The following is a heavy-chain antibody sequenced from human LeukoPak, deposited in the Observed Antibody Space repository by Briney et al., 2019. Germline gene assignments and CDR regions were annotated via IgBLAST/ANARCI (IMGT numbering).Heavy chain of an antibody. CDR3: AKDAGGYYYYYMDV. J-gene: IGHJ6*03. V-gene: IGHV3-9*01. D-gene: IGHD3-16*01. Sequence: GGSLRLSCAASGFTFDDYAMHWVRQAPGKGLEWVSGISWNSGSIGYADSVKGRFTISRDNAKNSLYLQMNSLRAEDTALYYCAKDAGGYYYYYMDVWGKGTTVTISS. CDR2: ISWNSGSI. CDR1: GFTFDDYA.